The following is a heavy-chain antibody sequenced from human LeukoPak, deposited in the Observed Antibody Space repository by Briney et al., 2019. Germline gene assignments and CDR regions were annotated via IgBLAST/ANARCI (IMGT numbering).Heavy chain of an antibody. CDR2: IYYSGST. D-gene: IGHD3-22*01. J-gene: IGHJ4*02. CDR1: GGSISSYY. V-gene: IGHV4-59*08. CDR3: ARLPYYYDSSGYPF. Sequence: PSETLSLTCTVSGGSISSYYWSWIRQPPGKGLEWIGYIYYSGSTNYNPSLKSRVTISVDTSKNQFSLKLSSVTAADTAVYYCARLPYYYDSSGYPFWGQGTLVTVSS.